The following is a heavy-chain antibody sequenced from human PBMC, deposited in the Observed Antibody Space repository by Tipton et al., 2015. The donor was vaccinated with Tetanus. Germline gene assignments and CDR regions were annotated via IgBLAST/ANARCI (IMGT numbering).Heavy chain of an antibody. V-gene: IGHV4-59*01. CDR1: GGSISGSY. Sequence: TLSLTCTVSGGSISGSYWTWIRQPPGKGLEWIGYVYYNGNTHYNPALKSRVTISVDTSKNQFSLKLSSVTAADTAIYYCAREVPAAGLFDSWGQGTLFTVSS. J-gene: IGHJ4*02. CDR3: AREVPAAGLFDS. D-gene: IGHD2-2*01. CDR2: VYYNGNT.